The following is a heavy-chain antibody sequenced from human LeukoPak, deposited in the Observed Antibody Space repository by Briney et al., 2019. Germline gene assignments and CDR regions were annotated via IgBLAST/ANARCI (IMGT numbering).Heavy chain of an antibody. Sequence: SETLSLTCTVSGGSISSYYWSWIRQPPGKGLEWIGYIYYSGSTNYNPSLKSRVTISVDTSNNQFSLKLSSVTAADTAVYYWARVDFYGDLRSDYWGQGTLVTVSS. CDR2: IYYSGST. J-gene: IGHJ4*02. CDR3: ARVDFYGDLRSDY. D-gene: IGHD4-17*01. CDR1: GGSISSYY. V-gene: IGHV4-59*01.